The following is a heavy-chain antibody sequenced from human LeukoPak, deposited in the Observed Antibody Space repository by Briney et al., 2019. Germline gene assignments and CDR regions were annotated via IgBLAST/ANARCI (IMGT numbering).Heavy chain of an antibody. D-gene: IGHD3-3*02. J-gene: IGHJ4*02. CDR3: ARGGIRFVY. Sequence: PGGSLRLSCAASGFSFSTYWMTWVRQALGKGLEWVANIKQAGSEKYYVDSVKGRFTISRDNAKNSLYLQMNSLRAEDTAVYYCARGGIRFVYWGQGTLVTVSS. CDR1: GFSFSTYW. V-gene: IGHV3-7*01. CDR2: IKQAGSEK.